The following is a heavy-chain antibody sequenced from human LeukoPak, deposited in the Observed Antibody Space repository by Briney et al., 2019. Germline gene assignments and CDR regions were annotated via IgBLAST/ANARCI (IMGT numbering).Heavy chain of an antibody. CDR3: ARYNWNSAPFDY. J-gene: IGHJ4*02. Sequence: GGSLRLSCAASGFTFGNYLMHWVRQAPGKGLVWVSRINSDGSSTSYADSVKGRFTISRDNAKNTLYLQMNSLRAEDTAVYYCARYNWNSAPFDYWGQGTLVTVSS. D-gene: IGHD1-7*01. V-gene: IGHV3-74*01. CDR1: GFTFGNYL. CDR2: INSDGSST.